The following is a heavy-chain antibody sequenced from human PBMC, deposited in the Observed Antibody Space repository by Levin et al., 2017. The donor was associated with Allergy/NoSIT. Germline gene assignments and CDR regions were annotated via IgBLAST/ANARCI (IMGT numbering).Heavy chain of an antibody. D-gene: IGHD1-1*01. J-gene: IGHJ4*02. CDR3: ATEGTTWAYY. CDR1: GYIFTDHH. Sequence: ASVKVSCKPSGYIFTDHHIDWVRQAPGQGLEWVGRINPNTGVTNYAPKFRGRVTMTRYTSISTAYMELTRLRFDDTAMYYCATEGTTWAYYWGQGTLVTVSS. V-gene: IGHV1-2*02. CDR2: INPNTGVT.